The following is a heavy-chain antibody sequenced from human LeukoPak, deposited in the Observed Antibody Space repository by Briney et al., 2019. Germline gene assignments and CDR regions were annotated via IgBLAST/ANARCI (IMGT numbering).Heavy chain of an antibody. D-gene: IGHD6-19*01. J-gene: IGHJ3*02. V-gene: IGHV4-34*01. CDR3: ARHILSSGWYNYAFDI. CDR1: GGSFSGYY. CDR2: INHSGST. Sequence: SETLSLACAAYGGSFSGYYWSWIRQPPGKGLEGIWEINHSGSTNYNPSLKSRVTISVDTSKNQFSLKLSSVTAADTAVYYCARHILSSGWYNYAFDISGQGTMVTVSS.